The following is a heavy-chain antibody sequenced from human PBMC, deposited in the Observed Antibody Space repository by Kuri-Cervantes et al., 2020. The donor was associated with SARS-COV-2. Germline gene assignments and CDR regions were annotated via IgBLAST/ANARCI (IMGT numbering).Heavy chain of an antibody. CDR3: TRAGYDNSCYYYSFDF. CDR1: GGSISSHY. CDR2: VYSSGST. V-gene: IGHV4-59*11. D-gene: IGHD3-22*01. Sequence: SETLSLTCTVSGGSISSHYWSWIRQPPGKGLEWIGYVYSSGSTNYSPSVKSRVTMSVDTSKNQFSLKLTSVTAADTAVYYCTRAGYDNSCYYYSFDFWGQGTLVTVSS. J-gene: IGHJ4*02.